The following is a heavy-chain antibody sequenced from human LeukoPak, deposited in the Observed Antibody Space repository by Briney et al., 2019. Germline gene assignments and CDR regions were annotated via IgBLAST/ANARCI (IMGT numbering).Heavy chain of an antibody. CDR3: ASTVAGLQQLDPRGFDY. Sequence: AASVKVSCKASGYTFTSYDINWVRQATGQGLEWMGWMNPNSGNTGYAQKFQGRVTMTRNTSISTAYMELSSLRSEDTAVYYCASTVAGLQQLDPRGFDYWGQGTLVTVSS. D-gene: IGHD6-13*01. J-gene: IGHJ4*02. V-gene: IGHV1-8*01. CDR1: GYTFTSYD. CDR2: MNPNSGNT.